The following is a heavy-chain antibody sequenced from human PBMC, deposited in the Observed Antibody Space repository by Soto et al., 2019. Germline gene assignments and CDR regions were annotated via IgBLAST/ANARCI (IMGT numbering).Heavy chain of an antibody. Sequence: EVQLVESGGGLVQPGGSLRLSCAASGFTVSSNYMSWVRQAPGKGLEWVSVIYSGGTTYYADSEKGRFTISRDKTKNTLYLQMNSLRAEDTAVYYCARNGDSSDYRGWFDPWGQGTLVTVSS. CDR1: GFTVSSNY. CDR3: ARNGDSSDYRGWFDP. V-gene: IGHV3-66*01. D-gene: IGHD3-22*01. CDR2: IYSGGTT. J-gene: IGHJ5*02.